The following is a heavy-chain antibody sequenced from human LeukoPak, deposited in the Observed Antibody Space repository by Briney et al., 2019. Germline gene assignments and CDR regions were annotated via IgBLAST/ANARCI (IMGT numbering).Heavy chain of an antibody. J-gene: IGHJ5*01. CDR2: INPGDCDT. CDR3: ARLRDYYDSSGYDFDC. Sequence: GESLKISCKASGYSFTSYWIGWVRQMPGKGLEWMVIINPGDCDTRYSPSFQGQVTISADKSISTAYLQWSSLKDSDTAMYYCARLRDYYDSSGYDFDCWGQGTLVTVSS. D-gene: IGHD3-22*01. V-gene: IGHV5-51*01. CDR1: GYSFTSYW.